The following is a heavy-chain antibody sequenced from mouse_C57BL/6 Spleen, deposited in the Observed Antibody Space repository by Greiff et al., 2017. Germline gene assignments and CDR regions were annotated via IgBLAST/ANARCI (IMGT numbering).Heavy chain of an antibody. D-gene: IGHD2-2*01. CDR3: ARDGYDVYAMDY. V-gene: IGHV5-6*01. Sequence: EVKLMESGGDLVKPGGSLKLSCAASGFTFSSYGMSWVRQTPDKRLEWVATISSGGSYTYYPDSVKGRFTISRDNAKNTLYLQMSSLKSEDTAMXYCARDGYDVYAMDYWGQGTSVTVSS. CDR2: ISSGGSYT. CDR1: GFTFSSYG. J-gene: IGHJ4*01.